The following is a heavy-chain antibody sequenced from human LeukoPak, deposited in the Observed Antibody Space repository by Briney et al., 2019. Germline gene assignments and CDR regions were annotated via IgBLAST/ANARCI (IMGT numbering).Heavy chain of an antibody. D-gene: IGHD3-10*01. CDR3: ARDYFGSGGGISVDP. CDR1: GFTFSSYA. V-gene: IGHV3-23*01. J-gene: IGHJ5*02. CDR2: ISGSGSST. Sequence: GGSLRLSCAAPGFTFSSYAMNWVRQAPGKGLEWVSTISGSGSSTYYADSVRGRLTISRDNSKNTLYLQMNSLRAEDTAVYYCARDYFGSGGGISVDPWGQGTLVTVSS.